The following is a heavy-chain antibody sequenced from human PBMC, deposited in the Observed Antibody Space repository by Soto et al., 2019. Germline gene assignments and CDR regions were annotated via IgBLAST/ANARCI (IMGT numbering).Heavy chain of an antibody. CDR3: ARVGYGDYPGDY. CDR1: GFTFSSYG. Sequence: GGSLRLSCAASGFTFSSYGMHWVRQAPGKGLEWVAVIWYDGSNKYYADSVKGRFTISRDNSKNTLYLQMNSLRAEDTAVYYCARVGYGDYPGDYWGQGTLVTVSS. V-gene: IGHV3-33*01. D-gene: IGHD4-17*01. CDR2: IWYDGSNK. J-gene: IGHJ4*02.